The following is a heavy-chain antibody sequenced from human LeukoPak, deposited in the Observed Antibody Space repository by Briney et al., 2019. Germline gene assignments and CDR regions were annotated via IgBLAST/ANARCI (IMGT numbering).Heavy chain of an antibody. J-gene: IGHJ3*02. CDR2: IYSGGST. D-gene: IGHD1-26*01. CDR1: GFTVSSNY. CDR3: ARELREHGVFDI. V-gene: IGHV3-53*01. Sequence: PGGSLRLSCAASGFTVSSNYMSRVRQAPGKGLEGVSVIYSGGSTYYAASVKGRFSISRDNSKNTVYLQMNSLRVEDTAVYYCARELREHGVFDIWGQGIMVTVSS.